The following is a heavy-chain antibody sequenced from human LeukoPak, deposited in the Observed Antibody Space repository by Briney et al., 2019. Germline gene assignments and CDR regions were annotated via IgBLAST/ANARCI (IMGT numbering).Heavy chain of an antibody. CDR1: GGSFSGYY. J-gene: IGHJ6*04. V-gene: IGHV4-34*01. Sequence: SETLSLTCTVYGGSFSGYYWSWIRQPPGKGLDWIGEINHSGSTNYNPSLKSRVTISVDTSKNQFSLKLSSVTAADTAVYYCARGGMIRGATYYYYGMDVWGKGTTVTVSS. CDR2: INHSGST. CDR3: ARGGMIRGATYYYYGMDV. D-gene: IGHD3-10*01.